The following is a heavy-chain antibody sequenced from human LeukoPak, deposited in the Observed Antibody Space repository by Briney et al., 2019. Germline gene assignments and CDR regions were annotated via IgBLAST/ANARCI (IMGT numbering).Heavy chain of an antibody. CDR1: GGSFSGYY. J-gene: IGHJ4*02. D-gene: IGHD3-3*01. V-gene: IGHV4-34*01. Sequence: SVTLSLTCGVYGGSFSGYYWSWIRQPPGKGLEWIGEINHSGGTNYNPSLKSRVTISLDTSKNQLSLKLSSVTAADTAVYYCARGLHKYDDFWSGYYPLDYWGQGTLVTVSS. CDR2: INHSGGT. CDR3: ARGLHKYDDFWSGYYPLDY.